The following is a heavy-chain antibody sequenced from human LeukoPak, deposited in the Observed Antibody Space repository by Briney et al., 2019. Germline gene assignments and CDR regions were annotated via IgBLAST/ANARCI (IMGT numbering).Heavy chain of an antibody. V-gene: IGHV3-23*01. Sequence: GGSLRLSCAASGFTFSSNDMSWVRLAPGKGLEWVSAISDSGGSTYYADSVKGRFTISRDNSKNTLYLQMSSLRAEDTAVYYCAKDRERSGSSYFDYWGQGTLVTVSS. CDR3: AKDRERSGSSYFDY. D-gene: IGHD1-26*01. CDR2: ISDSGGST. J-gene: IGHJ4*02. CDR1: GFTFSSND.